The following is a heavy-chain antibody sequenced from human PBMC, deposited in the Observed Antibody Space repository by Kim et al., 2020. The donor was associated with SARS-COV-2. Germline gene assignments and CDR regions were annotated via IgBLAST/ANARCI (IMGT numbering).Heavy chain of an antibody. V-gene: IGHV3-23*01. CDR2: INRRATGT. Sequence: GGSLRLSCEASGFTFVSYAMGWVRQAPGKGLEWVSVINRRATGTFYADAVKGRFTVTRDNSQNTIYLQMRGLRVEDTAVYYCVREDYNDYAGGVFDHWGQGTLVTLPA. J-gene: IGHJ4*02. D-gene: IGHD4-17*01. CDR1: GFTFVSYA. CDR3: VREDYNDYAGGVFDH.